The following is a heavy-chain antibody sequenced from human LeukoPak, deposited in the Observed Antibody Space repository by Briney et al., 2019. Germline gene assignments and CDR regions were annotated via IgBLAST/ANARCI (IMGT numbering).Heavy chain of an antibody. V-gene: IGHV1-2*02. CDR1: GYTFTGYF. J-gene: IGHJ4*02. CDR2: INPNSGGT. CDR3: ARGRNVGGSGWKIDY. Sequence: ASVKVSCKASGYTFTGYFIHWVRQAPGQGLEWMGWINPNSGGTNYAQKLQGRVTLTRDTSISTAYMELSRLKSDDTAVYYCARGRNVGGSGWKIDYWGQGTLVTVSS. D-gene: IGHD6-19*01.